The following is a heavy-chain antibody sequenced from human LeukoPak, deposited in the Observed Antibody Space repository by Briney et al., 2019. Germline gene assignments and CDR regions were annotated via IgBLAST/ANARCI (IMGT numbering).Heavy chain of an antibody. CDR1: GFTFDDYA. Sequence: GRSLRLSCAASGFTFDDYAMHWVRQAPGKGLEWVSSIGSDGGNTYYTDSVKGRFTMSRDNSKNTLYLQMNSLRAEDTAIYYCAKDYFNFQFLPFDSWGQGTLVAVSS. CDR2: IGSDGGNT. V-gene: IGHV3-23*01. D-gene: IGHD3-10*01. J-gene: IGHJ4*02. CDR3: AKDYFNFQFLPFDS.